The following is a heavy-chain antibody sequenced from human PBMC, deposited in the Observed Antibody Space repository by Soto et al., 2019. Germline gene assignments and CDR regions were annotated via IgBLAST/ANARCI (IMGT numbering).Heavy chain of an antibody. V-gene: IGHV2-5*02. Sequence: QITFKESGPTLVKPTQTLTLTCTFSGFSLSTTRVGVGWISQPPGDALEWLALLYWDDEKLYSPTLKRRLTITKDNSKNQVVLTLTNMDPVDTATYYCAHSKTSGMGYYFDYGGQGTLVTVSS. CDR1: GFSLSTTRVG. J-gene: IGHJ4*02. CDR3: AHSKTSGMGYYFDY. CDR2: LYWDDEK.